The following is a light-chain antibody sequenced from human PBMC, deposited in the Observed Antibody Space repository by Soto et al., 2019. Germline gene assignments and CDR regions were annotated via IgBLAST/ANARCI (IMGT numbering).Light chain of an antibody. V-gene: IGKV3-20*01. CDR1: QTVGSNY. J-gene: IGKJ1*01. CDR3: QQYAYSPRT. Sequence: EIVLTQSPGTLSLSAGERATLSCRASQTVGSNYLAWFQQKPGQAPRLLIYEASSRATGIPDRFSGSGSGTDFTLTINRLEPEDFGVFYCQQYAYSPRTFGQGTRVEIK. CDR2: EAS.